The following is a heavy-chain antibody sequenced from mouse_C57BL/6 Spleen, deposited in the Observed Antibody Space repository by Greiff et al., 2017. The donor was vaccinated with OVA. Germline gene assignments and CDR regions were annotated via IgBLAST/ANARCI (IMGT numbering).Heavy chain of an antibody. Sequence: QVQLQQPGAELVRPGTSVKLSCKASGYTFTSYWMHWVKQRPGQGLEWIGVIDPSDSYTNYNQKFKGKATLTVDTSSSTAYMQLSSLTSEDSAVYYCARGDGYQYYFDDWGQGTTLTVSS. J-gene: IGHJ2*01. CDR1: GYTFTSYW. CDR3: ARGDGYQYYFDD. D-gene: IGHD2-3*01. V-gene: IGHV1-59*01. CDR2: IDPSDSYT.